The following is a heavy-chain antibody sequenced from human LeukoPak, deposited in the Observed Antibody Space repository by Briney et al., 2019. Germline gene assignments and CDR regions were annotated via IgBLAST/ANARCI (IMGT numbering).Heavy chain of an antibody. D-gene: IGHD3-10*01. CDR1: GGSTSSYY. Sequence: PSQTLSLTCTVSGGSTSSYYWSWIRQPAGKGLEGIGRIYTSGSTNYNPSLNSRVTMSVDTSKNQFSLKLSSVTAADTAVYYCARDSRGVFDYWGQGTLVTVSS. CDR3: ARDSRGVFDY. CDR2: IYTSGST. J-gene: IGHJ4*02. V-gene: IGHV4-4*07.